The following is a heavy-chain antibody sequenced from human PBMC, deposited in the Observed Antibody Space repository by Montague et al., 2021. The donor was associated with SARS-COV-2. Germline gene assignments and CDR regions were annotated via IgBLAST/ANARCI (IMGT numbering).Heavy chain of an antibody. V-gene: IGHV2-5*02. Sequence: PALVKPTQTLTLTCTFSGISLSTSGVGVAWIRQPPGKALEWLAPTYWDDDERYSPSMRSRLTITKDTSENQVALRMTNMDPMDTATYYCAPLGFDSRSYYTPHNWFDPWGQGSLVTVSS. J-gene: IGHJ5*02. D-gene: IGHD3-10*01. CDR1: GISLSTSGVG. CDR2: TYWDDDE. CDR3: APLGFDSRSYYTPHNWFDP.